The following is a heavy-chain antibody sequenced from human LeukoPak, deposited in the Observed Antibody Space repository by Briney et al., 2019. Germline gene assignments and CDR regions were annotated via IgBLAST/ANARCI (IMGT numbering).Heavy chain of an antibody. Sequence: PSETLSLTCAVSGCSISRGYSWGWIRQPPGKGLEWIGNMYHSESTHYNPSLKSRVTISADTSKNQFSLKLGSVTAADTAVYYCARFDHVWETHGMDAFDLWGQGTMVTVSS. J-gene: IGHJ3*01. V-gene: IGHV4-38-2*01. CDR3: ARFDHVWETHGMDAFDL. D-gene: IGHD3-16*01. CDR2: MYHSEST. CDR1: GCSISRGYS.